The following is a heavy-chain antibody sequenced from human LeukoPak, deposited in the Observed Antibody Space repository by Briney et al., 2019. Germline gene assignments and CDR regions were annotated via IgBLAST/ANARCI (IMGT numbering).Heavy chain of an antibody. CDR2: IYHSGST. Sequence: PSETLSLTCTVSGYSISSGYYWGWIRQPPGKGLEWIGSIYHSGSTYYNPSLKSRVTISVDTSKNQFSLKLSSVTAADTAVYYCARHSGYSYVGVGYWGQGTLVTVSS. V-gene: IGHV4-38-2*02. CDR3: ARHSGYSYVGVGY. CDR1: GYSISSGYY. D-gene: IGHD5-18*01. J-gene: IGHJ4*02.